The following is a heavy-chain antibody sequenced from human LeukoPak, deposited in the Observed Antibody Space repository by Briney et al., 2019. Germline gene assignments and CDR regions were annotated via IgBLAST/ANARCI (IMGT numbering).Heavy chain of an antibody. V-gene: IGHV3-23*01. CDR1: GFTFSSYA. CDR3: AKDGPIYYYDSSGYYPTFDY. J-gene: IGHJ4*02. Sequence: PGGSLRLSCLASGFTFSSYAMDWVRQAPGQGLQWVSAVGTSADTYYADSVRGRFTISRDNSKNTLYLQMNSLRAEDTAVYYCAKDGPIYYYDSSGYYPTFDYWGQGTLVTVSS. D-gene: IGHD3-22*01. CDR2: VGTSADT.